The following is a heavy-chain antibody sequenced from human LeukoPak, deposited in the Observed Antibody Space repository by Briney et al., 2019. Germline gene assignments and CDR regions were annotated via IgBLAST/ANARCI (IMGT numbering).Heavy chain of an antibody. CDR1: DGSISSYY. CDR2: IYYSGSPT. V-gene: IGHV4-59*08. D-gene: IGHD2-2*01. J-gene: IGHJ2*01. Sequence: SETLSLTCTVSDGSISSYYWSWIRQPPGKGLEWIGYIYYSGSPTNYNPSLKSRLTISIDTSKNQFSLKLSSVTAADTAVYYCARHNAPYYYFDLWGRGTLVTVSS. CDR3: ARHNAPYYYFDL.